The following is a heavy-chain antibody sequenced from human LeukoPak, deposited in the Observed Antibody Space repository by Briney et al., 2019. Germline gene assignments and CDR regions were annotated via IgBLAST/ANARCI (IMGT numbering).Heavy chain of an antibody. CDR2: IINSGSST. CDR1: GFTFSSYA. V-gene: IGHV3-23*01. Sequence: GGALRLSCAASGFTFSSYAMTWVRQAPGKGLEWVSAIINSGSSTYYADSVKGRFTISRDNSKNTLYLQMNSLRAEDTAVYYCARARDDYSNYDRYFDLWGRGTLVTVSS. J-gene: IGHJ2*01. CDR3: ARARDDYSNYDRYFDL. D-gene: IGHD4-11*01.